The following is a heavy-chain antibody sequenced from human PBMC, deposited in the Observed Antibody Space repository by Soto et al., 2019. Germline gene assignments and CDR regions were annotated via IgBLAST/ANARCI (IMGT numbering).Heavy chain of an antibody. V-gene: IGHV3-30-3*01. Sequence: QVQLVESGGGVVQPGRSLRLSCAASGFTFSSYAMHWVRQAPGKGLEWVAVISYDGSNKYYAGSVKGRFTISRDNSKNTLYLQMNSLRAEDTAVYYCARDRSGIAVAGPPDYWGQGTLVTVSS. CDR2: ISYDGSNK. D-gene: IGHD6-19*01. CDR1: GFTFSSYA. CDR3: ARDRSGIAVAGPPDY. J-gene: IGHJ4*02.